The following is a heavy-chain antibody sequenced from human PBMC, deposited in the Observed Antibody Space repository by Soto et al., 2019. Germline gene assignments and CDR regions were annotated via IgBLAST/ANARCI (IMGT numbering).Heavy chain of an antibody. CDR2: IKQDGSEK. Sequence: AGGSLRLSCAASGFTFSSYWMSWVRQAPGKGLEWVANIKQDGSEKYYVDSVKGRFTISRDNAKNSLYLQMNSLRAEDTAVYYCARVPTNYYDSSGYYYDAFDIWGQGTMVTVSS. J-gene: IGHJ3*02. D-gene: IGHD3-22*01. CDR3: ARVPTNYYDSSGYYYDAFDI. V-gene: IGHV3-7*03. CDR1: GFTFSSYW.